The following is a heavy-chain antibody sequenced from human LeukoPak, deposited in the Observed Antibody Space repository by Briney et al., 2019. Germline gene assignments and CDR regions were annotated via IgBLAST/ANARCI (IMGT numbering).Heavy chain of an antibody. J-gene: IGHJ3*02. D-gene: IGHD1-26*01. CDR2: ISSSGSTI. CDR1: GFTFSSYE. Sequence: GGSLRLSCAASGFTFSSYEMNWVRQAPGKGLEWVSYISSSGSTIYYADSVKGRFTISRDNAKNSLYLKMNSMRAEDTAVYYCARHPHSGSYRAFDIWGQGTMVTVSS. V-gene: IGHV3-48*03. CDR3: ARHPHSGSYRAFDI.